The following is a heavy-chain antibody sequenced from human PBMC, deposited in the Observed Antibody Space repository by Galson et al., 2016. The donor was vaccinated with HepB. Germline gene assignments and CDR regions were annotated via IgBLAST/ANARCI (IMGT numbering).Heavy chain of an antibody. CDR1: GYRFTSYW. CDR2: IHPGGSDF. D-gene: IGHD2-21*01. Sequence: QSGAEVKKPGESLKISCQGSGYRFTSYWIGWVRQMPGKGLEWMGIIHPGGSDFRNNPSFQGQVSISADTSISTAYLELSSLRSEDTAVYYCAGGRCGGDCSSPRCAWYFDVWGRGTLVTVSS. V-gene: IGHV5-51*01. CDR3: AGGRCGGDCSSPRCAWYFDV. J-gene: IGHJ2*01.